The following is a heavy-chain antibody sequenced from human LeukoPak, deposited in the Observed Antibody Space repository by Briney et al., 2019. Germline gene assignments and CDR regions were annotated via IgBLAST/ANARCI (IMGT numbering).Heavy chain of an antibody. D-gene: IGHD2/OR15-2a*01. CDR1: GFTFSGYP. V-gene: IGHV3-30-3*01. CDR3: VSFYETY. Sequence: GGSLRLSCAASGFTFSGYPIHWVRQAPGKGLEWVAVISYDGSNKYYADSVKGRFTISRDNAKNTVYLQMNNLRAEDTAVYYCVSFYETYWGRGTLVTVSS. J-gene: IGHJ4*02. CDR2: ISYDGSNK.